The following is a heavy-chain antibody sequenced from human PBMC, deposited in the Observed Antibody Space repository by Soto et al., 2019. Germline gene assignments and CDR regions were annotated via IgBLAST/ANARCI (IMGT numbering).Heavy chain of an antibody. CDR2: ISAYNGNT. D-gene: IGHD3-10*01. Sequence: QVPLVQSGAEVKKPGASVKVSCKASGYTFTSYGISWVRQAPGQGLEWMGWISAYNGNTNYAQKLQGRVTMTTDTSTSTAYMELRSLRSDDTAVYYCAREETYYYGSGSTGGWFDPWGQGTLVTVSS. CDR1: GYTFTSYG. V-gene: IGHV1-18*01. CDR3: AREETYYYGSGSTGGWFDP. J-gene: IGHJ5*02.